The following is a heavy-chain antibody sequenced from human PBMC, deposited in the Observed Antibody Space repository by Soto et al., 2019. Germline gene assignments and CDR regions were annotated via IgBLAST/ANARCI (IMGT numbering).Heavy chain of an antibody. CDR1: GGSISSYY. Sequence: SETLSLTCTVSGGSISSYYWSWIRQPPGKGLEWIGYIYYSGSTNYNPSLKSRVTISVDTSKNQFALTLSSVTAADTAVYYCAREPEQEDFDIWGQGTMVTVSS. V-gene: IGHV4-59*01. D-gene: IGHD6-13*01. J-gene: IGHJ3*02. CDR3: AREPEQEDFDI. CDR2: IYYSGST.